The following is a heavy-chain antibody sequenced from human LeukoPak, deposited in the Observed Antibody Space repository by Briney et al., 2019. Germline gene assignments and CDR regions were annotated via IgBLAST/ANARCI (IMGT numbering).Heavy chain of an antibody. D-gene: IGHD6-19*01. V-gene: IGHV3-23*01. CDR3: AKDPYSSGWYVGGNYYYYYYMDV. CDR2: ISGSGGST. CDR1: GFTFSSYG. J-gene: IGHJ6*03. Sequence: GGTLRLSCAASGFTFSSYGMSWVRQAPGKGLEWVSAISGSGGSTYYADSVKGRFTISRDNSKNTLYLQMNSLRAEDTAVYYCAKDPYSSGWYVGGNYYYYYYMDVWGKGTTVTISS.